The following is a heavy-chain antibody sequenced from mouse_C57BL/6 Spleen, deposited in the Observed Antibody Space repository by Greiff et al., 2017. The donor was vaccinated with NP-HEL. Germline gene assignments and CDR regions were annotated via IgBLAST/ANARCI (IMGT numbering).Heavy chain of an antibody. D-gene: IGHD4-1*01. Sequence: VQLQQSGPELVKPGASVKISCKASGYAFSSSWMNWVKQRPGKGLEWIGRIYPGDGDTNYNGKFKGKATLTADKSSSTAYMQLSSLTSEDSAVYFCARSLNWDENYWGQGTTLTVSS. J-gene: IGHJ2*01. CDR2: IYPGDGDT. V-gene: IGHV1-82*01. CDR3: ARSLNWDENY. CDR1: GYAFSSSW.